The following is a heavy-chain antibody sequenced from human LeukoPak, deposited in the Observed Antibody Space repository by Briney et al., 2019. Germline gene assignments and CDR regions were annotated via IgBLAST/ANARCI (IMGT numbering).Heavy chain of an antibody. CDR2: INWNGGST. J-gene: IGHJ4*02. CDR1: GFIFDNYG. CDR3: ARDTPWGVNRGHDY. D-gene: IGHD2-15*01. V-gene: IGHV3-20*01. Sequence: GGSLRLSCAASGFIFDNYGMTWVRQAPGKGLEWVSGINWNGGSTGYADSVKGRFTISRDNAKNSLYLQMNSLRAEDTALYHCARDTPWGVNRGHDYWGQGTLVTVSS.